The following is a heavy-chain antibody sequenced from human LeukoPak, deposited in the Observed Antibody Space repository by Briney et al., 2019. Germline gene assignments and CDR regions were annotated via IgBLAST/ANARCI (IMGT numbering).Heavy chain of an antibody. CDR1: GGSFSGYY. CDR3: ARERAARGRPFDY. V-gene: IGHV4-34*01. J-gene: IGHJ4*02. CDR2: INHSGST. D-gene: IGHD5-12*01. Sequence: ETLSLTCAVYGGSFSGYYWSWIRQPPGKGLEWIGEINHSGSTNYNPSLKSRVTISVDTSRNQFSLKLSSVTAAGTAVYYCARERAARGRPFDYWGQGTLVTVSS.